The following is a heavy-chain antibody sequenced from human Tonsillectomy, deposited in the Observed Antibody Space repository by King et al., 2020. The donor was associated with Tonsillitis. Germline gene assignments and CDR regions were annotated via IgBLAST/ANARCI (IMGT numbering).Heavy chain of an antibody. J-gene: IGHJ4*02. V-gene: IGHV3-30-3*01. CDR1: GFTFSSYA. D-gene: IGHD6-19*01. Sequence: HVQLVESGGGVVQPGRSLRLSCAASGFTFSSYAIHWVRQAPGKGLEWVAVISFDGSNKYYADSVKGRFTISRDNSKNTLYLQMNILRAEDTAVYYCATGSYSSGPQDHPLDYWGQGTLVTVSS. CDR3: ATGSYSSGPQDHPLDY. CDR2: ISFDGSNK.